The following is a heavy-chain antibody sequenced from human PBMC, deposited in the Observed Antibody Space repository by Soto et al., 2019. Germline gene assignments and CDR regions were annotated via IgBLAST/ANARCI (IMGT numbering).Heavy chain of an antibody. CDR1: GGTFSSYA. J-gene: IGHJ6*02. Sequence: SVKVSCKASGGTFSSYAISWVRQAPGQGLEWMGGIIPIFGTANYAQKFQGRVTITADESTSTAYMELSSLRSEDTAVYYCARGEGSSPDYYYYGMDVWGQGTTVTVSS. CDR2: IIPIFGTA. D-gene: IGHD6-13*01. V-gene: IGHV1-69*13. CDR3: ARGEGSSPDYYYYGMDV.